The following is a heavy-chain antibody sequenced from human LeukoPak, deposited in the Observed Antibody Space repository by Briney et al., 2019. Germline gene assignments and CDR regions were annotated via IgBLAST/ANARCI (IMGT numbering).Heavy chain of an antibody. CDR2: IHPNSGAT. V-gene: IGHV1-2*02. J-gene: IGHJ5*02. CDR3: ARRSYNRNDIPWFDP. Sequence: GASVKVSCKASGYTFTEFYIHWLRQAPGRGLEWMAWIHPNSGATKYAEGLQGRVTVTRDTSVSTAYMELSSLTSDDTAVYYCARRSYNRNDIPWFDPWGQGTQVTVSS. D-gene: IGHD1-20*01. CDR1: GYTFTEFY.